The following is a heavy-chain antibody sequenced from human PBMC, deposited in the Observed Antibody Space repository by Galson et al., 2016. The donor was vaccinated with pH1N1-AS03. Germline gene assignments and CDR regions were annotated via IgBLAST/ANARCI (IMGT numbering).Heavy chain of an antibody. D-gene: IGHD5-12*01. Sequence: SLRLSCAASELTLTNYGMHWFRQGPGKGLEWVAFIAFDGRYVNYADSVKGRCTISREIPQNSLYLQMDSLRADDPAVYYCAVWGYISGTHGLDVWGKGTTVTVSS. V-gene: IGHV3-30*02. CDR2: IAFDGRYV. CDR1: ELTLTNYG. CDR3: AVWGYISGTHGLDV. J-gene: IGHJ6*04.